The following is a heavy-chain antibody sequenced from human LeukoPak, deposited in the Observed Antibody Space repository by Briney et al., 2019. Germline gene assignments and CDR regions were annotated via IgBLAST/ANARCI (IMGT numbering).Heavy chain of an antibody. J-gene: IGHJ4*02. CDR2: INPNSGGT. CDR3: ARDPSRVGALYYFDY. D-gene: IGHD1-26*01. CDR1: GYTFTGYY. V-gene: IGHV1-2*02. Sequence: ASVKVSCKASGYTFTGYYMHWVRQAPGQGLEWMGWINPNSGGTNYAQKFQGRVTMTRDTSISTAYMELSRLRSDDTAVYYCARDPSRVGALYYFDYWGQGTLVTVSS.